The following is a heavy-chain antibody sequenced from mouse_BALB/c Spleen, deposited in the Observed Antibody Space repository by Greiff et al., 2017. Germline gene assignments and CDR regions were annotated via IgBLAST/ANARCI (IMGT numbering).Heavy chain of an antibody. V-gene: IGHV5-6-3*01. J-gene: IGHJ2*01. CDR3: ARGGLSGIDY. CDR2: INSNGGST. CDR1: GFTFSSYG. Sequence: EVQLVESGGGLVQPGGSLKLSCAASGFTFSSYGMSWVRQTPDKRLELVATINSNGGSTYYPDSVKGRFTISRDNAKNTLYLQMSSLKSEDTAMYYCARGGLSGIDYWGQGTTLTVSS. D-gene: IGHD3-1*01.